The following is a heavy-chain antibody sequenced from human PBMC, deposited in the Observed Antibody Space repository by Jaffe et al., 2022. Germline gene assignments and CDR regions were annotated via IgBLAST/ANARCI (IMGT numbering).Heavy chain of an antibody. D-gene: IGHD3-10*01. CDR1: GYTFTGYY. V-gene: IGHV1-2*02. CDR3: ARDRAHQARGEGAEDY. CDR2: INPNSGGT. Sequence: QVQLVQSGAEVKKPGASVKVSCKASGYTFTGYYMHWVRQAPGQGLEWMGWINPNSGGTNYAQKFQGRVTMTRDTSISTAYMELSRLRSDDTAVYYCARDRAHQARGEGAEDYWGQGTLVTVSS. J-gene: IGHJ4*02.